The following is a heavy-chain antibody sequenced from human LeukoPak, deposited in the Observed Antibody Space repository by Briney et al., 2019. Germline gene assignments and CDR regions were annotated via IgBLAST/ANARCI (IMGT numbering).Heavy chain of an antibody. CDR1: GGSISGTNW. Sequence: SGTLSLTCGVSGGSISGTNWWSWVRQPPGQGLEWIGYISDSGSTNYNPFLKSRITISVDTAGNQFSLWLSSVTAADTAVYYCARKISYISVFDYWGQGTLVTVSS. V-gene: IGHV4-4*02. CDR3: ARKISYISVFDY. J-gene: IGHJ4*02. CDR2: ISDSGST. D-gene: IGHD2-15*01.